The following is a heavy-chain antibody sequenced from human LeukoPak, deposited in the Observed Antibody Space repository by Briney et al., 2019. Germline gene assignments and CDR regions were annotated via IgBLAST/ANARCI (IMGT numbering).Heavy chain of an antibody. CDR3: AIPFSSGWYQLDY. V-gene: IGHV3-33*01. Sequence: PGGSLRLSCAASGFTFSSYGMHWVRQAPGKGLEWVAVIWYDGSNKYYADSVKGRFTISRDNSKNTLYLQMNSLRAEDTAVYYCAIPFSSGWYQLDYWGQGTLVTVSS. CDR1: GFTFSSYG. J-gene: IGHJ4*02. D-gene: IGHD6-19*01. CDR2: IWYDGSNK.